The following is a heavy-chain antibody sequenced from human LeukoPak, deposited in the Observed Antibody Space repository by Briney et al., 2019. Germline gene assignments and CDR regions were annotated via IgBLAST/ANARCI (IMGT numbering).Heavy chain of an antibody. Sequence: GGSLRLSCADSGFTVSSNYMRWVRQAPGKGLEWVSVIYSGGSTHYADSVKGRFTISRDNSKSTLYLQMNSMRAEDTAVYYCANGLLLSQASVPEFDNWGQGTLVIVSS. CDR3: ANGLLLSQASVPEFDN. V-gene: IGHV3-66*01. CDR1: GFTVSSNY. CDR2: IYSGGST. D-gene: IGHD1-14*01. J-gene: IGHJ4*02.